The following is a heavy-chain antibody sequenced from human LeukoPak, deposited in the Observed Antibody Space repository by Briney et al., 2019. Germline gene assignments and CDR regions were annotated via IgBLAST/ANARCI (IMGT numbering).Heavy chain of an antibody. V-gene: IGHV3-33*01. D-gene: IGHD2-8*01. CDR1: GFTFSSYG. CDR3: AGDLMNGLFDY. J-gene: IGHJ4*02. Sequence: GGSLRLSCAASGFTFSSYGMHWVRQAPGKGLEWVAVIWYDGSNKYYADSVKGRFTISRDNSKNTLYLQMNSLRAEDTAVYYCAGDLMNGLFDYWGQGTLVTVSS. CDR2: IWYDGSNK.